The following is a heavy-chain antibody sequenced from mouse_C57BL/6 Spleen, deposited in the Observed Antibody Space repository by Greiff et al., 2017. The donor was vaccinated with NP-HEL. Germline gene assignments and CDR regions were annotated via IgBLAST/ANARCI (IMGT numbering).Heavy chain of an antibody. Sequence: QVQLQQPGAELVMPGASVKLSCKASGYTFTSYWMHWVKQRPGQGLEWIGEIDPSDSYTNYNQKFKGKSTLTVDKSSSTAYMQLSSLTSEDSAVYYYARSYDVDAMDYWGQGTSVTVSS. J-gene: IGHJ4*01. V-gene: IGHV1-69*01. CDR2: IDPSDSYT. D-gene: IGHD2-12*01. CDR1: GYTFTSYW. CDR3: ARSYDVDAMDY.